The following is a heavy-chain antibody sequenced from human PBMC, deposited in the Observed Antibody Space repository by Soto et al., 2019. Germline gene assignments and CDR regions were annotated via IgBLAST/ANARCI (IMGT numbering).Heavy chain of an antibody. CDR3: ARPGNYGSGSYLYYLDY. V-gene: IGHV4-39*01. CDR1: GGSISSSYYY. J-gene: IGHJ4*02. D-gene: IGHD3-10*01. CDR2: IYYSGST. Sequence: QLQLQESGPGLVKPSETLSLTCTVSGGSISSSYYYWGWIRQPPGKGLEWIGSIYYSGSTYYNPSLKSRVTISVDTSKNQCSLKLSSVTAADTAVYYCARPGNYGSGSYLYYLDYWGQGTLVTVSS.